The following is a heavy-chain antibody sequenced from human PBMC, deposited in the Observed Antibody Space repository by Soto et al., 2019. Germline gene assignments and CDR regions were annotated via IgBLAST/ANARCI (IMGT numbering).Heavy chain of an antibody. CDR3: ARDLWFRELLGFDY. D-gene: IGHD3-10*01. CDR2: ISYDGSNK. Sequence: QVQLVESGGGVVQPGRSLRLSCAASGFTFSSYAMHWVRQAPGKGLEWVAVISYDGSNKYYADSVKGRFTISRDNSKNTLYLQMNSLRAEDTAVYYCARDLWFRELLGFDYWGQGTLVTVSS. V-gene: IGHV3-30-3*01. CDR1: GFTFSSYA. J-gene: IGHJ4*02.